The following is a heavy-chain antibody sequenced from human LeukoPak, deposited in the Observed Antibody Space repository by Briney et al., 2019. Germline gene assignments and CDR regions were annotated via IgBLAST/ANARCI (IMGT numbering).Heavy chain of an antibody. D-gene: IGHD3-10*01. CDR3: ARGNQHYYGSGSYYITRFDP. CDR2: INHSGST. Sequence: PSETLSLTCAVYGGSFSGYYWSWIRQPPGKQLEWIGEINHSGSTNYNPSLKSRVTISLDTSKSQFSLRLTSVTDADTAVYYCARGNQHYYGSGSYYITRFDPWGQGTLVTVSS. V-gene: IGHV4-34*01. CDR1: GGSFSGYY. J-gene: IGHJ5*02.